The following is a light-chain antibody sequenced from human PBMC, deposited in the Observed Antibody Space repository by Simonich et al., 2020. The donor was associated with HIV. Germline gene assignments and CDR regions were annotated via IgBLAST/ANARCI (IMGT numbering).Light chain of an antibody. CDR3: QQYYSTPPYT. V-gene: IGKV4-1*01. Sequence: DIVMTQSPDSLAVSLGERATINCKSRQSVLYSSNNKNYLVWYQQKPGQPPKRLIYGASTREAGVPDRFSGSGSGTDFTLTISSLQAEDVAVYYCQQYYSTPPYTFGQGTKLEIK. CDR2: GAS. J-gene: IGKJ2*01. CDR1: QSVLYSSNNKNY.